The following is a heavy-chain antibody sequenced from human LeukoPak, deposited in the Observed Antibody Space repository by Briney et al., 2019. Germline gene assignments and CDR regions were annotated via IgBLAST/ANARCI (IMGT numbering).Heavy chain of an antibody. D-gene: IGHD5-18*01. V-gene: IGHV3-15*01. Sequence: KTGGSLRLSCAASGFTFSNAWFSWVRQAPGKGLEWVGHIKTKSAGGTTDYAAAVKGRFTISRDDSENTLYLQMNSLKIEDTAVYYCTKAKYSYPFDYWGQGTLVTVSS. J-gene: IGHJ4*02. CDR1: GFTFSNAW. CDR3: TKAKYSYPFDY. CDR2: IKTKSAGGTT.